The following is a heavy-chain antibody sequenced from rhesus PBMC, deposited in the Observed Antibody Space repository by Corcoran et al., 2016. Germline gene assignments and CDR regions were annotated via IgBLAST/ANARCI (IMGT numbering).Heavy chain of an antibody. V-gene: IGHV4S2*01. D-gene: IGHD2-21*01. J-gene: IGHJ4*01. CDR1: GASISIYS. Sequence: QVQLQESGPGLVKPSEILPLTCAVSGASISIYSWTWTRLAPGTGLEWTGRIYGSGGSTNYNPTLKSRCTISIDTSKNQFSLKLSSVTAADTAVYYCAGLCTGSGCYAGVDYWGQGVLVTVSS. CDR3: AGLCTGSGCYAGVDY. CDR2: IYGSGGST.